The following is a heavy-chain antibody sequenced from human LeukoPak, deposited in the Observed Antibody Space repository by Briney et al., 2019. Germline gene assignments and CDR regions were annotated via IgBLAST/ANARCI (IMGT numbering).Heavy chain of an antibody. CDR3: ATDPGAVEPSCLGY. J-gene: IGHJ4*02. CDR1: GYTFTGYY. V-gene: IGHV1-2*02. D-gene: IGHD1-14*01. Sequence: ASVKVSCKASGYTFTGYYMHWVRQAPGQGLEWMGWINPNSGGTNYAQKFQGRVTTTRDTSISTAYMELSRLRSDDTAVYYCATDPGAVEPSCLGYWGQGTLVTVSS. CDR2: INPNSGGT.